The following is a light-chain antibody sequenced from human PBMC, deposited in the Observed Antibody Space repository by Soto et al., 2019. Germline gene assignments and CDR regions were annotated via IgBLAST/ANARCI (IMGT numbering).Light chain of an antibody. J-gene: IGKJ2*01. CDR3: QQSYSAPYT. Sequence: DIQMTQSPSSLSASVGDRVTITCRASQTLNNYLNWYQQKPGKAPQFLIYVAYTLQTGVPSRFSGSGSGTDFTLTISSLQPEDFATYYCQQSYSAPYTFGPGTKLEIK. CDR1: QTLNNY. CDR2: VAY. V-gene: IGKV1-39*01.